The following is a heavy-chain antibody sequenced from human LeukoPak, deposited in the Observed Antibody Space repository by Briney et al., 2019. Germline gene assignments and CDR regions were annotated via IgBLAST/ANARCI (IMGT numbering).Heavy chain of an antibody. J-gene: IGHJ4*02. Sequence: ASVKVSCKASGYTFTSYDINWVRQATGQGLEWMGWMNPNSGNTGYAQKFQGRVTMTRNTSISTAYMELSSLRSEDTAVYYCARDVAGGAPTVTPPGDYWGQGTLVTVSS. CDR2: MNPNSGNT. V-gene: IGHV1-8*01. CDR1: GYTFTSYD. CDR3: ARDVAGGAPTVTPPGDY. D-gene: IGHD4-17*01.